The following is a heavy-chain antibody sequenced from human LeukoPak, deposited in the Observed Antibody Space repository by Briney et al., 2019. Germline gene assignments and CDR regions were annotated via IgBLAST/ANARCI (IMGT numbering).Heavy chain of an antibody. Sequence: GRSLRLSCAASGFTFSSYSMNWVRQAPGKGLEWVSGINRNGDSTDYAGSVKGRFTISRDNAKNSHFLQMNSLRVEDTALYYCARGFRNGPFDCWGQETLVTVSS. CDR1: GFTFSSYS. CDR2: INRNGDST. D-gene: IGHD2-8*01. J-gene: IGHJ4*02. CDR3: ARGFRNGPFDC. V-gene: IGHV3-20*04.